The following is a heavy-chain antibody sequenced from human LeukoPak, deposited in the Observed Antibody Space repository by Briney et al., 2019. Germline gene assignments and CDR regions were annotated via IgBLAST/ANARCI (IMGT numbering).Heavy chain of an antibody. V-gene: IGHV3-21*01. CDR3: ARDRRGGSGHPRYNWNDVDAFDI. J-gene: IGHJ3*02. D-gene: IGHD1-1*01. CDR2: ISSSSSYI. CDR1: GFTFSSYS. Sequence: GGSLRLSCAASGFTFSSYSMNWVRQAPGKGLEWVSSISSSSSYIYYADSVKGRFTISRDNAKNSLYLQMNSLRAEDTAVYYWARDRRGGSGHPRYNWNDVDAFDIWGQGTMVTVSS.